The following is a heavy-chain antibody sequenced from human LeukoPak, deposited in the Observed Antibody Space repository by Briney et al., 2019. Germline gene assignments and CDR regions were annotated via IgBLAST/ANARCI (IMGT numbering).Heavy chain of an antibody. J-gene: IGHJ3*02. D-gene: IGHD4-23*01. CDR3: ARDGATFFTTVVTDDAFDI. CDR2: IDADGGNP. V-gene: IGHV3-74*01. Sequence: HPGGSLRLSCAASGFAFNNYWMHWVRQAPRKGLGWVSCIDADGGNPIYADSVKGRFTISRDNAKNPVYLQMNSLRADDTAVYYCARDGATFFTTVVTDDAFDIWGQGTMVTVSS. CDR1: GFAFNNYW.